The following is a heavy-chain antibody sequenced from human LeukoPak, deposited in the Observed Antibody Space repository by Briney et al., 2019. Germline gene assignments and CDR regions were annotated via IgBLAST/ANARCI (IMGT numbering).Heavy chain of an antibody. D-gene: IGHD6-13*01. CDR3: ARGKGSSSWFPYYYYYMDV. Sequence: PSETLSLTCAVYGVSFSGYYWSWIRQPPGKGLEWIGEINHSGSTNYNPSLKSRVTISVDTTKNQFSLKLSSVTAADTAVYYCARGKGSSSWFPYYYYYMDVWGKGTTVTVSS. V-gene: IGHV4-34*01. CDR1: GVSFSGYY. J-gene: IGHJ6*03. CDR2: INHSGST.